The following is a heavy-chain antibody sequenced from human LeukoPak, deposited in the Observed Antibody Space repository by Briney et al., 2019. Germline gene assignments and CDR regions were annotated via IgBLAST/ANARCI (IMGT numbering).Heavy chain of an antibody. J-gene: IGHJ3*02. Sequence: GASVKVSCKASGYTFTSYGISWVRQAPGQGLEWMGWISAYNGNTNYAQKLQGRVTMTTDTSTSTAYMELRSLRSDDTAVYYCARVNQQLVRDAFDIWGQGTMVTVSS. CDR2: ISAYNGNT. CDR1: GYTFTSYG. V-gene: IGHV1-18*04. CDR3: ARVNQQLVRDAFDI. D-gene: IGHD6-13*01.